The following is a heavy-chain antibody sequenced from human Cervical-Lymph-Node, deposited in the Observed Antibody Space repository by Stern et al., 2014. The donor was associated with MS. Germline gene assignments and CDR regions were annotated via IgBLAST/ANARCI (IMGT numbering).Heavy chain of an antibody. CDR1: GFTFSSYS. D-gene: IGHD2-15*01. CDR2: ISYDGGSV. V-gene: IGHV3-30*04. J-gene: IGHJ6*02. Sequence: VQLVESGGGVVQPGRSLRLSCAASGFTFSSYSIHWVRQAPGKGLEWVAVISYDGGSVQYTDSVKGRLTISRDNSENTLYLQMNSLRVEDTAVYYCARDLKGGPYYYYGMDVWGQGTTVTVSS. CDR3: ARDLKGGPYYYYGMDV.